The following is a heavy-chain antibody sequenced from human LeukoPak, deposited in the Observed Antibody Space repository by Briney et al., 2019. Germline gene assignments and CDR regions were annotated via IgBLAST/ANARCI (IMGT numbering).Heavy chain of an antibody. V-gene: IGHV3-48*03. J-gene: IGHJ5*02. D-gene: IGHD3-22*01. Sequence: PGGSLRLSCAASGFTFSSYEMNWVRQAPGKGLEWVSYISSSGSTIYYADFVKGRFTISRDNAKNSLYLQMNSLRAEDTALYYCARVGYDSSGSNWFDPWGQGTLITVSS. CDR3: ARVGYDSSGSNWFDP. CDR1: GFTFSSYE. CDR2: ISSSGSTI.